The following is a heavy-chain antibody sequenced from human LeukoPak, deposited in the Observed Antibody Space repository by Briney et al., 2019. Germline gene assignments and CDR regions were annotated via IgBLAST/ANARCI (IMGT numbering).Heavy chain of an antibody. D-gene: IGHD4-17*01. Sequence: GGSLRLSCAASGFNVSNNYMSWVRQAPGKGLEGVSVIYSGGRTYYADSVTGRFTISRDNSKNTLYLQMNSLRAEDTAVYYCARARDYGDYEYWGQGTLVTVSS. CDR3: ARARDYGDYEY. V-gene: IGHV3-53*01. CDR2: IYSGGRT. J-gene: IGHJ4*02. CDR1: GFNVSNNY.